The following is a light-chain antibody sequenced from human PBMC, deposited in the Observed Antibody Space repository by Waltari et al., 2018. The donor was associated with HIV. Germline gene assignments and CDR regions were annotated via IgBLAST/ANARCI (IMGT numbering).Light chain of an antibody. CDR1: KLGIKY. J-gene: IGLJ1*01. CDR2: HDN. V-gene: IGLV3-1*01. CDR3: QTWDGSTYV. Sequence: SYDLVQPPSVSVSPGQTASITCSGDKLGIKYACWYQQKPGQSPVLVIYHDNMRPPGIPERFSGSKSGNTATLTISGTQAMDEADYYCQTWDGSTYVFGTGTKVTVL.